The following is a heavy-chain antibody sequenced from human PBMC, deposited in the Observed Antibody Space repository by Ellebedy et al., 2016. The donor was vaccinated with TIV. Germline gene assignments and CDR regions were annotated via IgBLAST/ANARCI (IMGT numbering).Heavy chain of an antibody. CDR1: GYSFTSYW. J-gene: IGHJ3*02. CDR3: ARGDYGAYKGPSGAFDI. D-gene: IGHD4-17*01. CDR2: IYPGDSDT. Sequence: GESLKISCEGSGYSFTSYWIGWVRQMPGKGLEWMGIIYPGDSDTRYSPSFQGQVTISADKSISTAYLQWSSLKTEDTAVYYCARGDYGAYKGPSGAFDIWGQGTMVTVSS. V-gene: IGHV5-51*01.